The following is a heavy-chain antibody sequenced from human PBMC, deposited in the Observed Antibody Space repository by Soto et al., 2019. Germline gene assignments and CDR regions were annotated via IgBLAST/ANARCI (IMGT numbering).Heavy chain of an antibody. D-gene: IGHD2-2*01. CDR3: ARGRFSTTLYAGFDP. CDR1: GFTFTSYA. V-gene: IGHV3-30*04. Sequence: GGSLRLSCAASGFTFTSYAMHWFRQAPGKGLEWVAAISYHGRDEYYADSVKGRFSISRDNSKNTLNLQMNSLRAEDTAVYYCARGRFSTTLYAGFDPWGQGTLVTVSS. J-gene: IGHJ5*02. CDR2: ISYHGRDE.